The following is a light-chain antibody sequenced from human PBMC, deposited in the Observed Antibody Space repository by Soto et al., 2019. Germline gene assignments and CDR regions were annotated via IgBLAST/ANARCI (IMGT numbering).Light chain of an antibody. Sequence: EIVLTQSPATLSLSPGERATLSCRASQSISSYLAWYQQKPGQAPRLFIYDASNRATGIPARFSGSGSETDFTLTISSLEPEDFAVYYCQQRSEWPITFGQGTRLEIK. CDR1: QSISSY. J-gene: IGKJ5*01. CDR3: QQRSEWPIT. CDR2: DAS. V-gene: IGKV3-11*01.